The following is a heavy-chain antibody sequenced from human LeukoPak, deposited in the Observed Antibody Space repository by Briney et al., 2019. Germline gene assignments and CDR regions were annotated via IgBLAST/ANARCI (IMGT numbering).Heavy chain of an antibody. D-gene: IGHD3-22*01. CDR2: INAGNGNT. CDR1: GYTFTSYA. Sequence: ASVTVSCTASGYTFTSYAMHWVRQAPGQRLEWMGWINAGNGNTKYSQKFQGRVTITRDTSASTAYMELSSLRSEDTAVYYCARDQDYYDSSGYYYWGQGTLVTVSS. J-gene: IGHJ4*02. CDR3: ARDQDYYDSSGYYY. V-gene: IGHV1-3*01.